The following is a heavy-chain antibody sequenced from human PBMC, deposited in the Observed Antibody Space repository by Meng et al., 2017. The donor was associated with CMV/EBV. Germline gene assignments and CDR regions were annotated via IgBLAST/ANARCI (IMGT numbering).Heavy chain of an antibody. V-gene: IGHV4-39*01. D-gene: IGHD3-3*01. CDR3: ARLDDFWSGSTRYWFDP. Sequence: EPLRLSCPVSGGSISSSSYYWGWIRQPPGEGLEWIGSIYYSGSTYYNPSLKSRVTISVDTSKNQFSLKLSSVTAADTAVYYCARLDDFWSGSTRYWFDPWGQGTLVTVSS. CDR2: IYYSGST. J-gene: IGHJ5*02. CDR1: GGSISSSSYY.